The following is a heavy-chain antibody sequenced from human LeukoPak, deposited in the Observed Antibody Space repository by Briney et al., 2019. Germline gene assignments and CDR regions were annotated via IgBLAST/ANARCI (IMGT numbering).Heavy chain of an antibody. CDR1: GFTFSAYA. J-gene: IGHJ3*02. CDR3: ARDPNGDYIGAFDM. Sequence: QSGGSLRLSCTASGFTFSAYAMMWVRQAPGKGPEWVSAIRGGGTSEFYADSVKGRFRISRDNSKDTLFLQMNSLRAEDTAVYYCARDPNGDYIGAFDMWAQGQWSPSRQ. V-gene: IGHV3-23*01. D-gene: IGHD4-17*01. CDR2: IRGGGTSE.